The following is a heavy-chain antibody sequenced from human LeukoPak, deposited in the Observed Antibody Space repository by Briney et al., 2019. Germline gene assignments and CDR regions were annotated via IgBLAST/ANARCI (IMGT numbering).Heavy chain of an antibody. J-gene: IGHJ4*02. CDR1: GFTVSSNY. D-gene: IGHD5-18*01. Sequence: GGSLRLSCAASGFTVSSNYMSWVRQAPGKGLEWVSVIYSGGNTYYADSVKGRFTISRDNSKNTLYLQMNSLRAEDTAVYYCAKDRLAYSYAQPSDYWGQGTLVTVSS. CDR2: IYSGGNT. V-gene: IGHV3-53*01. CDR3: AKDRLAYSYAQPSDY.